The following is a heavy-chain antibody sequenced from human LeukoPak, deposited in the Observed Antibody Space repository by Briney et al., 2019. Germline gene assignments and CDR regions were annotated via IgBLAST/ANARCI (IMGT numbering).Heavy chain of an antibody. Sequence: HTGKSLRLSCAASGFGFSNYDMHWVRQAPGKGLEWVAIIWLDGSATYYGDSVRGRLAISRDNDRNSLFLEMNTLRAEDTAVYYCARANPTTPIYYFDFWGRGTLVTVSS. V-gene: IGHV3-33*01. J-gene: IGHJ4*02. CDR3: ARANPTTPIYYFDF. CDR2: IWLDGSAT. CDR1: GFGFSNYD. D-gene: IGHD4-17*01.